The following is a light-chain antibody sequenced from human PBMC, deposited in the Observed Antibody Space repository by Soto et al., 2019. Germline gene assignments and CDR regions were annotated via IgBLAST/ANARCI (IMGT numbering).Light chain of an antibody. CDR1: QSVGSRS. V-gene: IGKV3-20*01. Sequence: EIVLTQSPGTLSLSPGERATLSCRASQSVGSRSLAWYQQKPGQAPRLLIYGVSSRATGIPDRFSGGGSGTDFSLTISRLEPEDFAVYYCQQHGDSPITFGHGTRLEIK. J-gene: IGKJ5*01. CDR2: GVS. CDR3: QQHGDSPIT.